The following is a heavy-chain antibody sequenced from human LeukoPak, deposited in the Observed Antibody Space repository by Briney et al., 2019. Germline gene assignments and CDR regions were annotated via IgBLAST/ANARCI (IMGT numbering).Heavy chain of an antibody. D-gene: IGHD3-22*01. J-gene: IGHJ3*02. CDR2: IYYTGST. CDR3: ARGPYSYDSSGAFDI. CDR1: GDSITSYY. Sequence: PSETLSLTCTVSGDSITSYYWSWIRQPPGKGLEWIGYIYYTGSTNHNPSLKSRITISIDTSKNQFSLKLSSVTAADTAVYFCARGPYSYDSSGAFDIWGQGTMVTVSS. V-gene: IGHV4-59*08.